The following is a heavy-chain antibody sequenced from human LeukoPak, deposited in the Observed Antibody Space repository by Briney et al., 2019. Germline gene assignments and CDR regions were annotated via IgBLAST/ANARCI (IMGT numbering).Heavy chain of an antibody. V-gene: IGHV4-34*01. CDR2: INHSGST. J-gene: IGHJ4*02. CDR1: GGSFSGSY. CDR3: TRSPPPGATAYGVVDL. Sequence: SETLSLTCAVYGGSFSGSYWSWIRQPPDKGLEWIGEINHSGSTNYNPSLKSRVTISIDTSKNQFSLKLRSVTAADTAVYYCTRSPPPGATAYGVVDLWGQGTLVTVSS. D-gene: IGHD3-16*01.